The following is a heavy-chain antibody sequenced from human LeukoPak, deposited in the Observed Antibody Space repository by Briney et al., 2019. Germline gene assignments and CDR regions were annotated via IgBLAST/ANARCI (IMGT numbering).Heavy chain of an antibody. CDR2: VYYSGST. Sequence: SETLSLTCTVSGGSISSYYWSWIRQPPGKGLEWIGYVYYSGSTNYNPSLKSRVTISVDTSKNQFSLKLSSVTAADTAVYYCARDDGGLDYWGQGTLVTVSS. V-gene: IGHV4-59*01. CDR1: GGSISSYY. J-gene: IGHJ4*02. CDR3: ARDDGGLDY. D-gene: IGHD3-16*01.